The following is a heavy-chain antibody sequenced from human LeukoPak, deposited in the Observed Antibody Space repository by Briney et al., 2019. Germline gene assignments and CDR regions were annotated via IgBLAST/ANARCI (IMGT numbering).Heavy chain of an antibody. J-gene: IGHJ4*02. V-gene: IGHV4-39*01. D-gene: IGHD3-22*01. CDR1: GGSISSSSYY. CDR3: AGQRGSGYYWD. Sequence: PSETLSLTCTVSGGSISSSSYYWGWIRQPPGKGLEWIGSIYYSGSTYYNPSLKSRVTISVDTSKNQFSLKLSSVTAADTAVYYCAGQRGSGYYWDWGQGTLVTVSS. CDR2: IYYSGST.